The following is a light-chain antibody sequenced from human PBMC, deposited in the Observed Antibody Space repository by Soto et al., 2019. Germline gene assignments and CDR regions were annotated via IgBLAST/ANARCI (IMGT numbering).Light chain of an antibody. CDR3: QQYKSYSPWT. Sequence: DIQMTQSPSTLSASVGDRVTITCRASQSLNNWLAWYQQKPGKAPKLLIYDASSLESGVPSRFSGSGSETEFTLTISSLQPEDFATYYCQQYKSYSPWTFGQGTKVDIK. V-gene: IGKV1-5*01. CDR2: DAS. J-gene: IGKJ1*01. CDR1: QSLNNW.